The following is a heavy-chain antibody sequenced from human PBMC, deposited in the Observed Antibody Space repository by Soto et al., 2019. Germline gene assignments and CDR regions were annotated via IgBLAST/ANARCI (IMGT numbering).Heavy chain of an antibody. CDR2: IYYSGST. Sequence: SETLSLTCTVSGGSISSYYWSWIRQPPGKGLEWIGYIYYSGSTNYNPSLKSRVTISVDTSKNQFSLKLSSVTAADTAVYYCARDGGDFWSGYLPYFDYWGQGTLVTVSS. V-gene: IGHV4-59*01. CDR1: GGSISSYY. J-gene: IGHJ4*02. CDR3: ARDGGDFWSGYLPYFDY. D-gene: IGHD3-3*01.